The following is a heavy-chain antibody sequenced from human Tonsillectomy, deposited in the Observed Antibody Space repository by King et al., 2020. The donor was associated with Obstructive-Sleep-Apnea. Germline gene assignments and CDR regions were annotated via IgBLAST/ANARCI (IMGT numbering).Heavy chain of an antibody. CDR1: GFTFSSCS. CDR3: VRDSYSGTLFDF. CDR2: ISSSGDYS. D-gene: IGHD1-26*01. V-gene: IGHV3-21*01. J-gene: IGHJ4*02. Sequence: VQLVESGGGLVKPGGSLRLSCAASGFTFSSCSMNWVRQAPGKGLEWVSSISSSGDYSYYADSMKGRFTISRDNAKNSLYLQMNSLTAEDTAVYYCVRDSYSGTLFDFWGQGTLVTVSS.